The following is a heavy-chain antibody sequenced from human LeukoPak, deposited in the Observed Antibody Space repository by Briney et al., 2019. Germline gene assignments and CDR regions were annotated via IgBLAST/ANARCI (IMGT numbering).Heavy chain of an antibody. D-gene: IGHD2/OR15-2a*01. V-gene: IGHV3-33*01. CDR2: IWYDGRNK. CDR3: ARFLKRVMDV. J-gene: IGHJ6*02. CDR1: GFTFSSYG. Sequence: GVSLRLSCAASGFTFSSYGMQWVRQAPGKGREWVAVIWYDGRNKYYAHSVKGRFTISRDNSKNTLYLQMNSLRAEDTAVYYCARFLKRVMDVWGQRTTVTVSS.